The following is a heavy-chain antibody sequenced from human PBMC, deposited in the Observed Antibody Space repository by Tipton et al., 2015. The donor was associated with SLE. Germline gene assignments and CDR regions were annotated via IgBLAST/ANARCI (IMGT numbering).Heavy chain of an antibody. CDR2: ISTYNGNT. J-gene: IGHJ6*02. CDR3: AREVYSVSYYYYSGIDV. V-gene: IGHV1-18*01. Sequence: QLVQSGAEIKKPGASVKVSCKASGYTFTSYAISWVRQAPGQGLEWMGWISTYNGNTHYAQNLQGRVTMTTYTSTSTAYMELRSLRSDDTAVYYCAREVYSVSYYYYSGIDVWGHGTTVIISS. D-gene: IGHD2-21*01. CDR1: GYTFTSYA.